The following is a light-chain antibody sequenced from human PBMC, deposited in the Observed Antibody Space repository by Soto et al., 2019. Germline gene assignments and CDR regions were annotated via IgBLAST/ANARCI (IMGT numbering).Light chain of an antibody. Sequence: DIQMTQSPSSVSASVGDRVTITCRASQGITSWLAWYQQKPGKAPKLLIYRASNLQSGVPPRFSGRGSGTDSTLTISGLQPADFATYYCQQTTTFPLTFGGGTKVEIK. V-gene: IGKV1-12*01. J-gene: IGKJ4*01. CDR3: QQTTTFPLT. CDR1: QGITSW. CDR2: RAS.